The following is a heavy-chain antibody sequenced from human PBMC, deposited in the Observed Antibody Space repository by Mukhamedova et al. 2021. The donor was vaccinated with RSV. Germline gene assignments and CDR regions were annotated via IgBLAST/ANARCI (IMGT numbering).Heavy chain of an antibody. Sequence: VNSVKGRFTISRDNAKNSPYLQMNGLRGDDTAVYYCASRGYCSGGSCLLEYWGQGTLVTVSS. J-gene: IGHJ4*02. D-gene: IGHD2-15*01. CDR3: ASRGYCSGGSCLLEY. V-gene: IGHV3-7*01.